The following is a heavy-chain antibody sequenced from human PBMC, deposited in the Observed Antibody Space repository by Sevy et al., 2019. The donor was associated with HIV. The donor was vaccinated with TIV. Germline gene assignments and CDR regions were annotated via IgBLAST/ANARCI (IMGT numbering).Heavy chain of an antibody. CDR2: IYYSGST. J-gene: IGHJ4*02. Sequence: SETLSLTCTVSGGSISSYYWSWIRQPPGKGLEWIGYIYYSGSTNYNPSLKSRVTISVDTSKNQFSLKLSSVTAADTAVYYCASNVDIVSQFDYWGQGTLVTVSS. D-gene: IGHD5-12*01. CDR3: ASNVDIVSQFDY. CDR1: GGSISSYY. V-gene: IGHV4-59*01.